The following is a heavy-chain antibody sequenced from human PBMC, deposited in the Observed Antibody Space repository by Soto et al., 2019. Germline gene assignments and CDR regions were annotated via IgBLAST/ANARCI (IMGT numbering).Heavy chain of an antibody. CDR1: GYTFSTNW. V-gene: IGHV5-51*01. CDR3: ARGSGYHNY. J-gene: IGHJ4*02. Sequence: PGESLKSSCKGSGYTFSTNWIAWVRQMPGKGLERMGIIYPSDSDTTYSPSFRGQVTISVDKSTSTAYLQWSSLKASDTAIYYCARGSGYHNYWGQGTLVTVSS. D-gene: IGHD5-12*01. CDR2: IYPSDSDT.